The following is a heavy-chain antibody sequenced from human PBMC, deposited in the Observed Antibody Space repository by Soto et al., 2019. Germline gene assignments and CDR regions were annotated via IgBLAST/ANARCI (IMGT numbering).Heavy chain of an antibody. CDR3: ARREYSYGDVYFDY. CDR2: INPNSGGT. Sequence: ASVKVSCKASGYTSTGYYMHWVRQAPGQGLEWMGWINPNSGGTNYAQKFQGRVTMTRDTSISTAYMELSRLRSDDTAVYYCARREYSYGDVYFDYWGQGTLVTVSS. J-gene: IGHJ4*02. V-gene: IGHV1-2*02. D-gene: IGHD5-18*01. CDR1: GYTSTGYY.